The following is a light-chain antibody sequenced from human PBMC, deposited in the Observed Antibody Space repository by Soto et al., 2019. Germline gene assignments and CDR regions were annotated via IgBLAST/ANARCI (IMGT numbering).Light chain of an antibody. CDR1: SSDVGDYNY. V-gene: IGLV2-11*01. CDR3: CSYAGSYTLV. J-gene: IGLJ3*02. CDR2: DVS. Sequence: QYVLTQPRSVSGSPGQSVTISCTGTSSDVGDYNYVSWYQQHPGKAPKLMIYDVSKRPSGVPDRFSGSKSGNTASLTISRLQADDEADYYCCSYAGSYTLVFGGGTQLTVL.